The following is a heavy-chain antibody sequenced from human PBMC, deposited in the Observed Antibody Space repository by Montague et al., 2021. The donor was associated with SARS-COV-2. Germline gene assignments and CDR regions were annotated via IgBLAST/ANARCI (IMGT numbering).Heavy chain of an antibody. CDR3: ASVTRHDYGDSHYFDY. Sequence: SETLSLTCSVSGDSIGSKGYYWDWVRQSPGKGLEWIGTIYSSGTVSYSGTTYYNPSLKSRVTISVDTSKLQFSLKLTSVTASDTAVYYCASVTRHDYGDSHYFDYWGRGALVTVSS. D-gene: IGHD4-17*01. J-gene: IGHJ4*02. CDR2: IYSSGTVSYSGTT. CDR1: GDSIGSKGYY. V-gene: IGHV4-39*01.